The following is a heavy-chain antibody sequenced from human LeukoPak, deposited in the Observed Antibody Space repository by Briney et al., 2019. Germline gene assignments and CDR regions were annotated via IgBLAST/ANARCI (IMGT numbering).Heavy chain of an antibody. D-gene: IGHD6-13*01. V-gene: IGHV1-18*01. CDR1: GCTFTSYG. CDR2: ISAYNGNT. CDR3: ARASSSWSGDY. Sequence: ASVKVSCKASGCTFTSYGISWARQAPGQGLEWMRWISAYNGNTNYAQKLQGRVTMTTDTSTSTAYMELRSLRSDDTAVYYCARASSSWSGDYWGQGTLVTVSS. J-gene: IGHJ4*02.